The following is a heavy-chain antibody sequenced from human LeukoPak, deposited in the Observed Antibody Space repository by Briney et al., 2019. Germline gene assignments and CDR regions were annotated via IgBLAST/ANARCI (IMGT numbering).Heavy chain of an antibody. CDR2: ISYDGSNK. J-gene: IGHJ4*02. CDR3: ARDGEQQTLYYFDY. Sequence: GGSLRLSCAASGFTFSSYAMHWVRQAPGKGLEWVAVISYDGSNKYYADSVKGRFTISRDNSKNTLYLQMNSLRAEDTAVYYCARDGEQQTLYYFDYWGQGTLVTVSS. D-gene: IGHD6-13*01. CDR1: GFTFSSYA. V-gene: IGHV3-30-3*01.